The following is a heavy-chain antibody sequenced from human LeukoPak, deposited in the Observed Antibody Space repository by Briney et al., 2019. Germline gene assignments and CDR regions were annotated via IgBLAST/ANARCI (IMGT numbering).Heavy chain of an antibody. CDR1: GFTFTNYA. CDR3: ARELAAAGLYYYYYYYVDV. CDR2: ISGSGGST. V-gene: IGHV3-23*01. Sequence: GGSLRLSCAASGFTFTNYAMSWVRQAPGKGLEWVSGISGSGGSTYYADSVKGRFTISRDNSRNTLYLQMNSLRAEDTAVYYCARELAAAGLYYYYYYYVDVWGKGTTVTVSS. J-gene: IGHJ6*03. D-gene: IGHD6-13*01.